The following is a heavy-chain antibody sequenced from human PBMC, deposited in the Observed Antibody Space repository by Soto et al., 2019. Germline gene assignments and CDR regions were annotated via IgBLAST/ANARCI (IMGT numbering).Heavy chain of an antibody. D-gene: IGHD2-15*01. V-gene: IGHV4-61*05. J-gene: IGHJ4*02. CDR3: ARGEILRNYFDY. Sequence: LSLTCTVSRGSISSSSYYWGWIRQPPGKGLEWIGYIYYSGSTNYNPSLKSRVTISVDTSKNQFSLKLSSVTAADTAVHYCARGEILRNYFDYWGQGTLVTVSS. CDR2: IYYSGST. CDR1: RGSISSSSYY.